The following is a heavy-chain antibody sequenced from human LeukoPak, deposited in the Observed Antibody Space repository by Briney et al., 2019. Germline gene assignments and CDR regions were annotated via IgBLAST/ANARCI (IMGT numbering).Heavy chain of an antibody. CDR3: VRDLGIAVAPGY. V-gene: IGHV3-74*01. J-gene: IGHJ4*02. CDR2: INSDGSST. CDR1: GFXXXXXX. D-gene: IGHD6-19*01. Sequence: GGSLRLSCAASGFXXXXXXXXXVXXXXXKXXVXVSRINSDGSSTNYADSVKGRFTISRDNAKNTLHLQMNSLRAEDTAVYYCVRDLGIAVAPGYWGQGTLVTVSS.